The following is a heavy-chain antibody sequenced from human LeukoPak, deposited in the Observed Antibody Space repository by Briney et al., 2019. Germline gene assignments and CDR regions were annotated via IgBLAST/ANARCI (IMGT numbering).Heavy chain of an antibody. CDR1: GFTFSSYE. CDR3: ARDLVVLRTLDSDSDP. Sequence: GGSLRLSCAASGFTFSSYEMNWVRQAPGKGLEWVSYISSSGSTIYYADSVKGRFTISRDNAKNSLYLQMNSLRAEDTAVYYCARDLVVLRTLDSDSDPWGQGTLVTVSS. V-gene: IGHV3-48*03. D-gene: IGHD2-15*01. CDR2: ISSSGSTI. J-gene: IGHJ5*02.